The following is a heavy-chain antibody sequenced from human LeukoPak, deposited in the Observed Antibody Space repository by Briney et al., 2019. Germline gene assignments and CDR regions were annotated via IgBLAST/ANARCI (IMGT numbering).Heavy chain of an antibody. J-gene: IGHJ6*02. CDR2: IYYSGST. D-gene: IGHD1-26*01. CDR3: ARRGGSYLPDYYYGMDV. V-gene: IGHV4-39*01. Sequence: PSETLSLTCTVSGGPISSSSYYWGWIRQPPGKGLEWIGSIYYSGSTYYNPSLKSRVTISVDTSKNQFSLKLSSVTAADTAVYCCARRGGSYLPDYYYGMDVWGQGTTVTVSS. CDR1: GGPISSSSYY.